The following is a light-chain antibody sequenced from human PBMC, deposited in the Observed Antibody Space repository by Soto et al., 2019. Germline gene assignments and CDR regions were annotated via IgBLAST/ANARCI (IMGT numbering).Light chain of an antibody. CDR2: GAS. CDR3: QHYNKWPPKYT. V-gene: IGKV3-15*01. Sequence: EIVMTQFPATLSVSPGERATLSCRAGQSVSTNLAWYQQKPGQAPRLLIYGASTRATGIPARFSGSGSGTEFTLTISSLQSEDFAVYYCQHYNKWPPKYTFGQGTKVDIK. CDR1: QSVSTN. J-gene: IGKJ2*01.